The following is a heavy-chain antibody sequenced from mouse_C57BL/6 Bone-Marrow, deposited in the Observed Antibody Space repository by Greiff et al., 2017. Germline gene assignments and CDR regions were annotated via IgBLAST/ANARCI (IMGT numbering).Heavy chain of an antibody. CDR2: IDPSDSEN. CDR1: GFTFTSYW. CDR3: ARWGLYYGNYFYFDY. D-gene: IGHD2-1*01. V-gene: IGHV1-52*01. Sequence: VKLQESGAELVRPGSSVKLSCKASGFTFTSYWMHWVKQRPIQGLEWIGNIDPSDSENHYNQKVKDKVTLTVDKSSSTADMQLSILASEDSAVYYCARWGLYYGNYFYFDYWGQGTTLTVSS. J-gene: IGHJ2*01.